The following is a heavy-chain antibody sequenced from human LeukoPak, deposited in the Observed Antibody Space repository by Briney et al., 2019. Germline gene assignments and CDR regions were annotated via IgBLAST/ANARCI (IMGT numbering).Heavy chain of an antibody. J-gene: IGHJ3*02. CDR3: ARDGRSDNWNDPSNAFDI. CDR1: GYTFTGYY. V-gene: IGHV1-2*02. D-gene: IGHD1-20*01. CDR2: INPNSGGT. Sequence: ASVTVSCTASGYTFTGYYMHWVRQAPGQGLEWMGWINPNSGGTKYAQKFQGRVTMTRDTSISTAYMELSRLRSDDTAVYYCARDGRSDNWNDPSNAFDIWGQGTMVTVSS.